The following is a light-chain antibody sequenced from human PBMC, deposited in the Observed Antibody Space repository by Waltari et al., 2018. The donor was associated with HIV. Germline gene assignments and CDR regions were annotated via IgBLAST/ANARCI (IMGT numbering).Light chain of an antibody. Sequence: AIQLTQSPSSLSASVGDRVTITCRASQGLRNALAWYQQKPGRPPKLFIYDASTLEGGVPSRFSGSMSGTDFNLTISNLQPEDSATYYCQQFRSYPRTFGQGATLEIK. J-gene: IGKJ2*01. V-gene: IGKV1-13*02. CDR1: QGLRNA. CDR2: DAS. CDR3: QQFRSYPRT.